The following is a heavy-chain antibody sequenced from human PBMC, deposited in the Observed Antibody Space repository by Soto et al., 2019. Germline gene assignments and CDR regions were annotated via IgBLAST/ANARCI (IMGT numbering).Heavy chain of an antibody. Sequence: SETLSLTCTVSGGSIGSYYWSWIRQPPGKGLEWIGYIYYSGSTNYNPSLKSRVTISVDTSKNQFSLKLSSVTAADTAVYYCARVYGSGRSLNDYWGQGTLVTVSS. V-gene: IGHV4-59*01. CDR2: IYYSGST. J-gene: IGHJ4*02. CDR3: ARVYGSGRSLNDY. CDR1: GGSIGSYY. D-gene: IGHD3-10*01.